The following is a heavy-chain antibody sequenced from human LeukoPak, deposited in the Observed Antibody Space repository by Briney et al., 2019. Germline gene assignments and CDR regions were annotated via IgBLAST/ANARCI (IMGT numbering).Heavy chain of an antibody. CDR2: IIPIFGTA. J-gene: IGHJ6*03. D-gene: IGHD6-6*01. CDR3: ASGIAARSVYYYMDG. Sequence: SVKVPCKASGGTFSSYAISWVRQAPGQGLEWMGGIIPIFGTANYAQKFQGRVTITTDESTSTAYMELSSLRSEDTAVYYCASGIAARSVYYYMDGWGKGTTVTVSS. V-gene: IGHV1-69*05. CDR1: GGTFSSYA.